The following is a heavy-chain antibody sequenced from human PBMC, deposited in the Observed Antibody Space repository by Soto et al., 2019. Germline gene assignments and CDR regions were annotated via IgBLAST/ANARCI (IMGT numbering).Heavy chain of an antibody. CDR2: ISGSGDST. V-gene: IGHV3-23*04. CDR3: AKDSFINLRGYDSY. D-gene: IGHD5-12*01. CDR1: GFTFSTYA. J-gene: IGHJ4*02. Sequence: EVQLVESGGGLVQPGGSLRLSCVVSGFTFSTYAMIWVRQAPGKGLEWVSAISGSGDSTYYADSVKGRFTISRDNSKNTLYLQMSSLRAEDTAIYYCAKDSFINLRGYDSYWGQGTLVTVSS.